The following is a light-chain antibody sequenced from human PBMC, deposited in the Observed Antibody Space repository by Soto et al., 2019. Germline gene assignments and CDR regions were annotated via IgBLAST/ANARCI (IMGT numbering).Light chain of an antibody. J-gene: IGKJ3*01. CDR3: QHYNSYPFT. CDR2: DAS. V-gene: IGKV1-5*01. Sequence: DIQMTQSPSTLSASVGDRVTITCRASQGISTWLAWYQQRPGEAPKVLIYDASSLESGVPSRFSGSGSETEFTLTISSLQPDDFATYDCQHYNSYPFTFGPGTKVDIK. CDR1: QGISTW.